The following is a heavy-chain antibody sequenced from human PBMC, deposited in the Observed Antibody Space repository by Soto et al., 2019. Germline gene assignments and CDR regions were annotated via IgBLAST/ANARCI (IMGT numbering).Heavy chain of an antibody. CDR1: GGSFSGYY. Sequence: PSETLSLTCAVCGGSFSGYYWSWIRQPPGKGLEWIGEINHSGSTNYNPSLKSRVTISVDTSENQFSLKLSSVTAADTAVYYCARGPGDFWSGYYHYYYYGMDVWGQGTTVTVSS. CDR2: INHSGST. V-gene: IGHV4-34*01. CDR3: ARGPGDFWSGYYHYYYYGMDV. D-gene: IGHD3-3*01. J-gene: IGHJ6*02.